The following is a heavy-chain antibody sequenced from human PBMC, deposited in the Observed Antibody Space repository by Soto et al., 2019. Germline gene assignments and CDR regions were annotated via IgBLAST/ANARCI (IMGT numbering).Heavy chain of an antibody. V-gene: IGHV1-2*04. CDR3: ARGGGKFYQLLGLYYYYGMDV. D-gene: IGHD2-2*01. J-gene: IGHJ6*02. Sequence: ASVKVSCKASGYTFTGYYMHWVRQAPGQGLEWMGWINPNSGGTNYAQKFQGWVIMTRDTSISTAYMELSRLRSDDTAVYYCARGGGKFYQLLGLYYYYGMDVWGQGTTVTVSS. CDR2: INPNSGGT. CDR1: GYTFTGYY.